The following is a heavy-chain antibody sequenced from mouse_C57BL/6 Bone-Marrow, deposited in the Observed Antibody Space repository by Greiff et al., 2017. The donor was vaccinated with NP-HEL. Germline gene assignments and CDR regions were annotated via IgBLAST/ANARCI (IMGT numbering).Heavy chain of an antibody. CDR1: GFSLTSYG. V-gene: IGHV2-2*01. CDR2: IWSGGST. Sequence: QVQLKESGPGLVQPSQSLSITCTVSGFSLTSYGVHWVRQSPGKGLEWLGVIWSGGSTDYNAAFISRLSISKDNSKSQVFFTMNSLQADDTAIYYCARNEGDAGDYYAMDYWGQGTSVTVSS. D-gene: IGHD3-3*01. CDR3: ARNEGDAGDYYAMDY. J-gene: IGHJ4*01.